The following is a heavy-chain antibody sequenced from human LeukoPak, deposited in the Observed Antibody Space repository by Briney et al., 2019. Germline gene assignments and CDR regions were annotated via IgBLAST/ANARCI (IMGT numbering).Heavy chain of an antibody. Sequence: GGSLRLSCAASGFTFSSYAMSWVRQAPGKGLEWVANIKQDGSEKYYVDSVKGRFTISRDNAKNSLYLQMNSLRAEDTAVYYCARDRRSGDYWGQGTLVTVSS. J-gene: IGHJ4*02. V-gene: IGHV3-7*01. CDR2: IKQDGSEK. CDR3: ARDRRSGDY. CDR1: GFTFSSYA.